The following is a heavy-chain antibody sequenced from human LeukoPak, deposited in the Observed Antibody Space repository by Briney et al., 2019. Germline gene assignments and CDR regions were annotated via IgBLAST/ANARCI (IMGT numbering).Heavy chain of an antibody. Sequence: ESGPTLVNPTQTLTLTCTFSGFSFSTSGVGVGWIRQPPGKALEWLAVIYWDEDKRYRPSLKSRLTITKDTSKNQVVLTMTNMDPVDTATHYCARSPYYDILTGSRGTFDYWGRGILVTVSS. J-gene: IGHJ4*02. CDR1: GFSFSTSGVG. D-gene: IGHD3-9*01. CDR2: IYWDEDK. V-gene: IGHV2-5*02. CDR3: ARSPYYDILTGSRGTFDY.